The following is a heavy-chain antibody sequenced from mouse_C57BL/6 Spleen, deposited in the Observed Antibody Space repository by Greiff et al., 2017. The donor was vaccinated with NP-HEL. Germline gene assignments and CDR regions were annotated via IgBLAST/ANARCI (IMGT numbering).Heavy chain of an antibody. V-gene: IGHV1-55*01. CDR3: ARPHYYGSSYWYFDV. CDR2: IYPGSGST. J-gene: IGHJ1*03. CDR1: GYTFTSYW. Sequence: VQLQQSGAELVKPGASVKMSCKASGYTFTSYWITWVKQRPGQGLEWIGDIYPGSGSTNYNEKFKSKVTLTVDISPSNAYMQLSSLTSEDSAVYYCARPHYYGSSYWYFDVWGTGTTVTVSS. D-gene: IGHD1-1*01.